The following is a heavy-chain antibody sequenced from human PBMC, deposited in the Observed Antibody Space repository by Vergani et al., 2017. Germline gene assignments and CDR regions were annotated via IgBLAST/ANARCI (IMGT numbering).Heavy chain of an antibody. CDR2: IYSGGST. CDR1: GFTVSSNY. V-gene: IGHV3-66*02. D-gene: IGHD4-23*01. Sequence: EVQLVESGGGLVQPGGSLRLSCAASGFTVSSNYMSWVRQAPGKGLEWVSVIYSGGSTYYADSVKGRFTISRDNSKNTQYLQMNSLRAGDTAVYYCTRWPGIGGNSRGFGYWGQGTLVTVSS. CDR3: TRWPGIGGNSRGFGY. J-gene: IGHJ4*02.